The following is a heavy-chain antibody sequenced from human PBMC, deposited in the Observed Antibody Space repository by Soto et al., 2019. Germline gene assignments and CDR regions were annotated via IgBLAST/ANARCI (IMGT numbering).Heavy chain of an antibody. CDR1: GFTFSSYW. CDR3: ASHIVVVTATRSVDY. D-gene: IGHD2-21*02. CDR2: INSDGSST. J-gene: IGHJ4*02. Sequence: EVQLVESGGGLVQPGGSLRLSCAASGFTFSSYWMHWVRQAPGKGLVWVSRINSDGSSTYYADSVKGRFTISRVNAKNTLYLQMNSLRAEDTAVYYCASHIVVVTATRSVDYWGQGTLVTASS. V-gene: IGHV3-74*01.